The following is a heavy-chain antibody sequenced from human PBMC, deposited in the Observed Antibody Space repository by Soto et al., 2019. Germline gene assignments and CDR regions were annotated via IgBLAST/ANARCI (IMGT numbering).Heavy chain of an antibody. V-gene: IGHV3-66*04. CDR1: GFTVSSNY. CDR2: IYSGGST. D-gene: IGHD2-15*01. J-gene: IGHJ4*02. Sequence: PGGSLRLSCAASGFTVSSNYMSWVRQAPGKGLEWVSVIYSGGSTYYADSVKGRFTISRDNSKNTLYLQMNSLRAEDTAVYYCARHEQVSRHLVVVAATLDYWGQGTLVTVSS. CDR3: ARHEQVSRHLVVVAATLDY.